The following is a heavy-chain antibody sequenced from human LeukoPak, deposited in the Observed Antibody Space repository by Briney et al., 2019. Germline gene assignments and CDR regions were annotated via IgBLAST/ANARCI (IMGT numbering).Heavy chain of an antibody. D-gene: IGHD1-26*01. CDR1: GGSISSYY. V-gene: IGHV4-59*08. J-gene: IGHJ3*02. CDR2: IYHSGST. Sequence: PSETLSLTCTVSGGSISSYYWSWIRQPPGKGLEWVGCIYHSGSTNYNPSLTSGVTISVDTSNNQFSLKLPSLTAADTAVSYCARRITIVGAKGSFDIWGQGTMVTVSS. CDR3: ARRITIVGAKGSFDI.